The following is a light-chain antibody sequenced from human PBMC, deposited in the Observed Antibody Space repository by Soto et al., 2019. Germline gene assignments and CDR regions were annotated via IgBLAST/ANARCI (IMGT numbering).Light chain of an antibody. CDR1: SGHSSYA. CDR2: VNIDGSH. Sequence: QLVLTQSPSASASLGASVKLTCTLSSGHSSYAIAWHQQQPDKGPRYLMKVNIDGSHNKGDGIPDRFSGSSSGAERYLTISSLQSEDEADYYCQTWGTGIVVFGGGTKVTVL. CDR3: QTWGTGIVV. V-gene: IGLV4-69*01. J-gene: IGLJ2*01.